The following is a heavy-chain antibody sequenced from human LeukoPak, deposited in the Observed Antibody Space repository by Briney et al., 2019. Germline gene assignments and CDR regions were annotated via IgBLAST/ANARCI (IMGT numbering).Heavy chain of an antibody. CDR3: VRGDSGWFEY. V-gene: IGHV3-74*01. CDR2: IKTDGSHT. J-gene: IGHJ4*02. D-gene: IGHD6-19*01. Sequence: GGSLRLSCVASGFTFSSYWMHWVRQVPGKGPVGVSRIKTDGSHTNYADSVKGRFTISRDNAKNTLYLQMNSLRAEDTAIYYCVRGDSGWFEYWGQGTLVTVSS. CDR1: GFTFSSYW.